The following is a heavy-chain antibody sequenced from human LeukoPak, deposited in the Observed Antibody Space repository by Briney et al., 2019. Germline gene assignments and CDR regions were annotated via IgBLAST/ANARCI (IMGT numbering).Heavy chain of an antibody. CDR2: IRSKAYGGTT. CDR3: TRVYYDSSGYYSPFDY. D-gene: IGHD3-22*01. J-gene: IGHJ4*02. V-gene: IGHV3-49*03. CDR1: GFTFGDYA. Sequence: GGSLRLSCTASGFTFGDYAMSWFRQAPGKGLEWVGFIRSKAYGGTTEYAASVKGRFTISRDDSKSIAYLQMNSLKTEDTAVYYCTRVYYDSSGYYSPFDYWGQGTLVTVSS.